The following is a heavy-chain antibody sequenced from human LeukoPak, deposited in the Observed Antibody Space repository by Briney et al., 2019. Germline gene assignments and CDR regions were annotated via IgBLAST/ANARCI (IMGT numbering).Heavy chain of an antibody. Sequence: ASVKVSCKAPGYTFTGYYIQWVRQAPGQGLEWMGWINPNSGGTKYAQKFQGRVTMTRDTSINTAYMEVSRLTSDGTAVYYCAREVWSGYYYMDVWGKGTTVTVSS. CDR2: INPNSGGT. CDR1: GYTFTGYY. J-gene: IGHJ6*03. D-gene: IGHD2-8*02. CDR3: AREVWSGYYYMDV. V-gene: IGHV1-2*02.